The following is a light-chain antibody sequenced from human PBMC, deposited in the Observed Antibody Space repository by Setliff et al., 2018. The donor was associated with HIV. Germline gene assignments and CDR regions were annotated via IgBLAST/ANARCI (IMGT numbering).Light chain of an antibody. CDR3: QQYNNWPPIT. CDR1: QSVSSN. CDR2: GAS. Sequence: EIVMTQSPATLSVSPGERATLSCRASQSVSSNLAWYQQKPGQAPRLLIYGASIRATGIPARFSGSGSGTEFTLTISIVQSEDFAVYYCQQYNNWPPITFGPGTKVDIK. V-gene: IGKV3D-15*03. J-gene: IGKJ3*01.